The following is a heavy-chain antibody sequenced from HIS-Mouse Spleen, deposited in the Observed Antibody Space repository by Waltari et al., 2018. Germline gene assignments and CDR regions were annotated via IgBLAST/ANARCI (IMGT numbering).Heavy chain of an antibody. Sequence: QVQLQESGPGLVKPSETLSLTCTVSGYSISSGYYWGWIRQPPGKGLEWIGSIYHSGGTYNNPSLRSRVTISVDTSKNQFSLKLSSVTAADTAVYYCARDPGYSSSSNAFDIWGQGTMVTVSS. CDR2: IYHSGGT. V-gene: IGHV4-38-2*02. CDR1: GYSISSGYY. D-gene: IGHD6-6*01. J-gene: IGHJ3*02. CDR3: ARDPGYSSSSNAFDI.